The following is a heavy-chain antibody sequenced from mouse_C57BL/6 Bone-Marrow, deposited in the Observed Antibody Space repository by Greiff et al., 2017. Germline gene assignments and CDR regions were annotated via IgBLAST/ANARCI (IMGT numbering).Heavy chain of an antibody. CDR3: ARGYSNYYY. D-gene: IGHD2-5*01. CDR2: INPSSGYT. J-gene: IGHJ2*01. Sequence: VKLQESGAELARPGASVKMSCKASGYTFTSYTMHWVKQRPGQGLEWIGYINPSSGYTKYNQKFKDKATLTTDKSSSTAYMQLSSLTPEDSAVYYCARGYSNYYYWGQGTTLTVSS. V-gene: IGHV1-4*01. CDR1: GYTFTSYT.